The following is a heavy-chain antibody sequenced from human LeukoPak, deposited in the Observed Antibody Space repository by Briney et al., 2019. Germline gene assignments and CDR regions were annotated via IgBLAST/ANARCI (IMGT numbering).Heavy chain of an antibody. V-gene: IGHV4-39*07. CDR3: ARDSNPLTKPRDPGIAAAVPDAFDI. CDR2: ISSSGST. J-gene: IGHJ3*02. CDR1: AGSISSDSYY. Sequence: NPSETLSLTCTVSAGSISSDSYYWGWIRQPPGKGLEWIGRISSSGSTNYNPSLKSRVTISVDTSKNQFSLKLSSVTAADTAVYYCARDSNPLTKPRDPGIAAAVPDAFDIWGQGTMVTVSS. D-gene: IGHD6-13*01.